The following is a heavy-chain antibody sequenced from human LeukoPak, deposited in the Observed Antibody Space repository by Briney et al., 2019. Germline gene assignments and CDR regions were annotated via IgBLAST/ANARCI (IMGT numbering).Heavy chain of an antibody. D-gene: IGHD5-18*01. CDR3: AHRDTTMVRVDY. CDR2: IKSKIDGGRT. Sequence: GGSLRLSCAASGFTFSNAWMSWVRQAPGKGLEWVGRIKSKIDGGRTDYGAPVKGRFTISRDDSENTLYLQINSLTTEDTAVYFCAHRDTTMVRVDYWGQGTLVTVSS. J-gene: IGHJ4*02. V-gene: IGHV3-15*01. CDR1: GFTFSNAW.